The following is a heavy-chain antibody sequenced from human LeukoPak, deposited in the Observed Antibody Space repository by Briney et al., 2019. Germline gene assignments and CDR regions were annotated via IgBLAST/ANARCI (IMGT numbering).Heavy chain of an antibody. D-gene: IGHD3-22*01. CDR2: INHSGST. J-gene: IGHJ4*02. CDR1: GGSFSGYY. Sequence: SETLSLTCAVYGGSFSGYYWSWIRQPPGKGLEWIGEINHSGSTNYNPSLKSRVTISVDTSKNQFSLKLSSVTAADTAVYYCASKVSSYYDSSGYYDYWGQGTLVTVSS. CDR3: ASKVSSYYDSSGYYDY. V-gene: IGHV4-34*01.